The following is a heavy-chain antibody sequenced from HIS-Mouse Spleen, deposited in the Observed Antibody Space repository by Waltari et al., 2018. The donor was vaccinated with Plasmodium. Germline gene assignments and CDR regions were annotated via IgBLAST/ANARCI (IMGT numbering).Heavy chain of an antibody. D-gene: IGHD1-26*01. CDR2: IYYGGST. CDR1: GGSISSSSYY. J-gene: IGHJ4*02. Sequence: QLQLQESGPGLVKPSETLYLTCTVSGGSISSSSYYWGWIRQPPGKGLEWIGSIYYGGSTYYNPSLKSRVTISVDTSKNQFSLKLSSVTAADTAVYYCARRGGSYYYFDYWGQGTLVTVSS. CDR3: ARRGGSYYYFDY. V-gene: IGHV4-39*01.